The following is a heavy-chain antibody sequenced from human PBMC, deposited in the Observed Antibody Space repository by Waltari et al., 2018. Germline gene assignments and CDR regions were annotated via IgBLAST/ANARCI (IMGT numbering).Heavy chain of an antibody. J-gene: IGHJ6*02. V-gene: IGHV3-23*01. D-gene: IGHD3-9*01. Sequence: EVQLLESGGGLVQPGGSLRLSCAASGFTFSSYAMSWVRQAPGKGLGWVSAISGSGGSTYYADSVKGRFTISRDNSKNTLYLQMNSLRAEDTAVYYCAKRDTPDGDILTGYYYGMDVWGQGTTVTVSS. CDR2: ISGSGGST. CDR1: GFTFSSYA. CDR3: AKRDTPDGDILTGYYYGMDV.